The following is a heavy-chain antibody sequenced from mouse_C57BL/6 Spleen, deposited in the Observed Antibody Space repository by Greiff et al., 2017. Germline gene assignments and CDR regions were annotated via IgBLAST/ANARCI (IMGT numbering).Heavy chain of an antibody. CDR1: GYTFTSYW. CDR2: IYPSDSET. J-gene: IGHJ1*03. Sequence: QVQLQQPGAELVRPGSSVKLSCKASGYTFTSYWMDWVKQRPGQGLEWIGNIYPSDSETHYNQKFKDKATLTVYKSSSTAYMQLSSLTSEDSAVYYCARSDYGSSWYFDVWGTGTTVTVSS. V-gene: IGHV1-61*01. D-gene: IGHD1-1*01. CDR3: ARSDYGSSWYFDV.